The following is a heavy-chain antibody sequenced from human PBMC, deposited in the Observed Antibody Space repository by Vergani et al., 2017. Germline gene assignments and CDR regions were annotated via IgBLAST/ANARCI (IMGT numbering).Heavy chain of an antibody. Sequence: QVQLVESGGGVVQPGRSLRLSCADSGFTFSSYGMHWVRQAPGKGLEWVAVIWHDGSNKYYADSVKGRFTISRDNSKNTLYLKMNSLRAEDTAVYYCARDWEGYCSSTSCQGAFDIWGQGTMVTVSS. D-gene: IGHD2-2*01. CDR3: ARDWEGYCSSTSCQGAFDI. CDR2: IWHDGSNK. J-gene: IGHJ3*02. V-gene: IGHV3-33*08. CDR1: GFTFSSYG.